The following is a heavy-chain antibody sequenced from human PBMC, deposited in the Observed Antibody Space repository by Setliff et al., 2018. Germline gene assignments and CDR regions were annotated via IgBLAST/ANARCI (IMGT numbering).Heavy chain of an antibody. V-gene: IGHV4-34*01. CDR1: DGSFSDYY. D-gene: IGHD3-10*01. CDR3: ARRWNFGPYGSGIHDGFDM. Sequence: PLETLSLTCAVYDGSFSDYYWSWIRQPPGKGLEWIGEINHYGSTKYKSSLKSRVTISVDTPKNQFSLKLHSVTAADTAIYYCARRWNFGPYGSGIHDGFDMWGEGTMVTVSS. J-gene: IGHJ3*02. CDR2: INHYGST.